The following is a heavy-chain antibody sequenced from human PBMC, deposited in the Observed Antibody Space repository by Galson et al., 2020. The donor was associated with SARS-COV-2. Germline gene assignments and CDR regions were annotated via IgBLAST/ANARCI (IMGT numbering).Heavy chain of an antibody. Sequence: ESLKISCAVSGFTFSNYSMNWVRQAPGKGLEWVSYISSTSNTIYYADSVKGRFTISRDNAKNSLYLQMNSLRAEDTAVYYCASYCSSSSCYKGANDYWGQGTLVTVSS. V-gene: IGHV3-48*01. CDR2: ISSTSNTI. CDR1: GFTFSNYS. D-gene: IGHD2-2*01. J-gene: IGHJ4*02. CDR3: ASYCSSSSCYKGANDY.